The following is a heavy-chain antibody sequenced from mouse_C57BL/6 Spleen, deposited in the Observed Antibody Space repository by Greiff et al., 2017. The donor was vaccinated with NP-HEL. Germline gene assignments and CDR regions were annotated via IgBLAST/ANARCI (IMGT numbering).Heavy chain of an antibody. CDR1: GFNIKNTY. Sequence: EVQLQESVAELVRPGASVKLSCTASGFNIKNTYMHWVKQRPEQGLEWIGRIDPANGNTKYAPKFQGKATITADTSSNTAYLQLSSLTSEDTAIYYCAFYYGYDGLGTYYAMDYWGQGTSVTVSS. J-gene: IGHJ4*01. CDR2: IDPANGNT. D-gene: IGHD2-2*01. V-gene: IGHV14-3*01. CDR3: AFYYGYDGLGTYYAMDY.